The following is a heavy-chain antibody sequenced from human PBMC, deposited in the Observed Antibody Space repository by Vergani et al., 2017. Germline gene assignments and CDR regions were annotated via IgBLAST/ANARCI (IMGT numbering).Heavy chain of an antibody. CDR1: EFTFSSYS. CDR2: ISSSSSYI. D-gene: IGHD6-19*01. V-gene: IGHV3-21*01. CDR3: ARGAVAPPDDY. J-gene: IGHJ4*02. Sequence: EVQLVESGGGLVKPGGSLRLSCAASEFTFSSYSMNWVRQAPGKGLEWVSSISSSSSYIYYADSVKGRFTISRDNATNSLYLQMNSLRAEDTAVYYCARGAVAPPDDYWGQGTLVTVSS.